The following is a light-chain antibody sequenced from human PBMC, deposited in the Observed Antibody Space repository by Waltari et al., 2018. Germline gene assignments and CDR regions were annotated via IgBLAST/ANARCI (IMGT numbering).Light chain of an antibody. CDR1: QSVSWA. CDR3: QHYVRLPAT. V-gene: IGKV3-20*01. CDR2: AAS. J-gene: IGKJ1*01. Sequence: EIVLTQSPGTLSLSPGQRVTLSCRASQSVSWALAWYLQKAGQAPRLLIYAASTRAPGIPDRFSGSGSGTDFSLTISRLEPEDFAVYYCQHYVRLPATFGQGTKVEIK.